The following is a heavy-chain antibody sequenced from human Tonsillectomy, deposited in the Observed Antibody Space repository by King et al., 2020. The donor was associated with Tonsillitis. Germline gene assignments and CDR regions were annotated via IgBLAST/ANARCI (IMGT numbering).Heavy chain of an antibody. CDR1: GFTISSYS. V-gene: IGHV3-23*04. CDR3: ATPRHYESSGYYPDYLDY. Sequence: VQLVESGGGLVQPGGSLRLSCAASGFTISSYSMSWVRQAPGKGLEGVSGISGSGGSTYYADSVKGRFTISRDNSKNTLHLQMNSLRAEDTAVFYCATPRHYESSGYYPDYLDYWGQRTLVPVSS. D-gene: IGHD3-22*01. J-gene: IGHJ4*02. CDR2: ISGSGGST.